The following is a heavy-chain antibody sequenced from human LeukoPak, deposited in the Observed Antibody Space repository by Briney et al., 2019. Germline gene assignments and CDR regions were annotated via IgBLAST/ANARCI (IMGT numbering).Heavy chain of an antibody. J-gene: IGHJ4*02. Sequence: PGGSLRLSCAASGFTFTSYSMNWARQAPGKGLEWVSTISGGGGSTYYADSVKGRFTISRDNSKNTLYLQMNSLRAEDTSVYYCATVRGGSGTYYNDYWGQGTLVTVSS. CDR2: ISGGGGST. CDR1: GFTFTSYS. D-gene: IGHD3-10*01. V-gene: IGHV3-23*01. CDR3: ATVRGGSGTYYNDY.